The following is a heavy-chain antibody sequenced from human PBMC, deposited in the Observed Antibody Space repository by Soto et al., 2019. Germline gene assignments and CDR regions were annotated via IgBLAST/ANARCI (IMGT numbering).Heavy chain of an antibody. CDR1: GFTFSSYT. CDR3: VRTIVGATKGGWFDP. J-gene: IGHJ5*02. CDR2: FSGRDATR. V-gene: IGHV3-23*01. Sequence: EVQLSESGGGLVQPGGSLRLSCTASGFTFSSYTMSWVRQAPGKGLEWVSSFSGRDATRYYADSVKGRFTISRDNSKNTLYLQMNSLRAEDTALYFCVRTIVGATKGGWFDPWGQGALVTVSS. D-gene: IGHD1-26*01.